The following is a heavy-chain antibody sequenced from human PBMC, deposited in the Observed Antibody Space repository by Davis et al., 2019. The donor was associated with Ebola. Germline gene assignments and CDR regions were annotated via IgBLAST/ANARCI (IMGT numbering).Heavy chain of an antibody. CDR1: GGSFSGYY. CDR3: ARGDNYGDYAFDY. D-gene: IGHD4-17*01. CDR2: INHSGST. J-gene: IGHJ4*02. V-gene: IGHV4-34*01. Sequence: MPSETLSLTCAVYGGSFSGYYWSWIRQPPGKGLEWIGEINHSGSTNYNPSLKSRVTILVDTSKNQFSLKLSSVTAADTAVYYCARGDNYGDYAFDYWGQGTLVTVSS.